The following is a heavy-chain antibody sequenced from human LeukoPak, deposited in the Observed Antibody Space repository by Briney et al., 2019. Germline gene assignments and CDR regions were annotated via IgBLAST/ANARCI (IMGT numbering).Heavy chain of an antibody. CDR2: IWYDGSNK. Sequence: GGSLRLSCAASGFTVSSNYMSWVRQAPGKGLEWEAVIWYDGSNKYYADSVKGRFTISRDNSKNTLYLQMNSLRAEDTAVYYCARSPRSGYYYDYYYGMDVWGQGTTVTVSS. CDR1: GFTVSSNY. CDR3: ARSPRSGYYYDYYYGMDV. D-gene: IGHD3-22*01. J-gene: IGHJ6*02. V-gene: IGHV3-33*08.